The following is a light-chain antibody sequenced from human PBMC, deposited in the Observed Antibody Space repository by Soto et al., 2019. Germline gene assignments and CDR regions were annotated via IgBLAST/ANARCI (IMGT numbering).Light chain of an antibody. CDR3: QQYGSPPIT. V-gene: IGKV3-20*01. CDR1: QSVTNTY. Sequence: EIVLTQSPGTLSLSPGERATLSCRASQSVTNTYLAWYQQKPGQAPRLLTYDASSRATGTPDRFSGSGSGTDFTLTISRLEPEDFAVYYCQQYGSPPITFGQGTRLEI. J-gene: IGKJ5*01. CDR2: DAS.